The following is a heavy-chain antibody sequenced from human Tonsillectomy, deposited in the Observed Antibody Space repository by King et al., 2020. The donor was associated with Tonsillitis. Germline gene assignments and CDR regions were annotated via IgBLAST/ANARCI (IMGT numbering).Heavy chain of an antibody. Sequence: VQLVESGGGLVQPGGSLRLSCTASGFTFSDQYMDWVRQAPGEGLEWVGRTINKGNSYTTKYAASVKGRFTISRDDSKNLIYLQMNSLKTEDTAVYYCASGLVGAADFWGQGTLVTVSS. D-gene: IGHD2-15*01. CDR2: TINKGNSYTT. V-gene: IGHV3-72*01. J-gene: IGHJ4*02. CDR1: GFTFSDQY. CDR3: ASGLVGAADF.